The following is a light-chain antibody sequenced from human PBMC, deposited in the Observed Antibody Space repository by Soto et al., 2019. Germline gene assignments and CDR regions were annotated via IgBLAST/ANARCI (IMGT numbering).Light chain of an antibody. V-gene: IGKV3-11*01. CDR2: DAS. Sequence: EVVLTQSPATLSLSPGERAILSCRASQSVDIYVAWYQHKPGQAPRLLMYDASIRATGIPARFSGSGSGTDFTLTISSLEPEDSAIYYCQQRRHWPPWTFGLGTKVEIK. J-gene: IGKJ1*01. CDR1: QSVDIY. CDR3: QQRRHWPPWT.